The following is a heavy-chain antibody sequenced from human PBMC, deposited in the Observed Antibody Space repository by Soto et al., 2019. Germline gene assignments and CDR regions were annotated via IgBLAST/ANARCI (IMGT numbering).Heavy chain of an antibody. Sequence: SVKVSCKASGGTFSSYAISWVRQAPGQGLEWMGGIIPIFGTANYAQKFQGRVTITVDESTSTAYMELSSLRSEDTAVYYCARDLSWGLYYYGMDVWGQGTTVTVSS. CDR2: IIPIFGTA. D-gene: IGHD7-27*01. CDR1: GGTFSSYA. V-gene: IGHV1-69*13. J-gene: IGHJ6*02. CDR3: ARDLSWGLYYYGMDV.